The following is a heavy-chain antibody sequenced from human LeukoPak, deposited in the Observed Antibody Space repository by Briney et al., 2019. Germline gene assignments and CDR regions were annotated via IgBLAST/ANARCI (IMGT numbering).Heavy chain of an antibody. D-gene: IGHD1-7*01. Sequence: KISCKGSGYTFTSYWIGWVRQAPGQGLEWMGGIIPIFGTANYAQKFQGRVTITADESTSTAYMELSSLRSEDTAVYYCARDDPPYNWNYPGPWGQGTLVTVSS. CDR2: IIPIFGTA. J-gene: IGHJ5*02. V-gene: IGHV1-69*01. CDR1: GYTFTSYW. CDR3: ARDDPPYNWNYPGP.